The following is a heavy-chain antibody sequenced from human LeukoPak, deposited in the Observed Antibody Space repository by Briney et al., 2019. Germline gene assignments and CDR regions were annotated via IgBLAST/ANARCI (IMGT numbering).Heavy chain of an antibody. V-gene: IGHV4-59*01. CDR2: IDHTGST. D-gene: IGHD2-15*01. Sequence: SETLSLICSVSGDSISLYYWSWIRQPPGKGLEWIGYIDHTGSTNYNPSLNSRVTISRDTSKNHSSLELSSVTAADTAVYYCARRYCSGGSCYSERGAFDIWGQGTMVTVSS. CDR3: ARRYCSGGSCYSERGAFDI. CDR1: GDSISLYY. J-gene: IGHJ3*02.